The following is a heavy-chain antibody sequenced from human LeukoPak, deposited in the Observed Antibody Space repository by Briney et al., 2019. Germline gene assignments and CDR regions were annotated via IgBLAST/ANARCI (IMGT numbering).Heavy chain of an antibody. D-gene: IGHD3-3*01. CDR2: IRSKAYSGTT. Sequence: GGSLRLPCTASGFTFDDYAMSWFRRAPGKGLEWVGFIRSKAYSGTTEYAASVKGRFAISRDDSKSIAYLQMNSLKTEDTAVYYCTRAQYYDFWSGYYMDVWGKGTTVTVSS. CDR1: GFTFDDYA. CDR3: TRAQYYDFWSGYYMDV. J-gene: IGHJ6*03. V-gene: IGHV3-49*03.